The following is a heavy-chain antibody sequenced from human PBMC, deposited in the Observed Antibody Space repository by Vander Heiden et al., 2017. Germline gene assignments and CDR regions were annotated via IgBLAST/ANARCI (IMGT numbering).Heavy chain of an antibody. V-gene: IGHV3-9*01. D-gene: IGHD5-18*01. CDR2: ISWKSGSR. Sequence: EAQLVESGGSLVQPGRSVRLSCAAAGFTFDDYAMHWVRQAPGKGLEWVSGISWKSGSRGYADSVKGRFTVSRDNAKNSLYLQMNSLRGEDTALYYCARDLRGYSNRQGWYFDLWGRGTLVTVSS. CDR1: GFTFDDYA. J-gene: IGHJ2*01. CDR3: ARDLRGYSNRQGWYFDL.